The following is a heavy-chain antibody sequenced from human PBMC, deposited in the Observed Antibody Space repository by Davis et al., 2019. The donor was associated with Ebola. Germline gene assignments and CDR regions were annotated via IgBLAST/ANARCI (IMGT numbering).Heavy chain of an antibody. D-gene: IGHD6-6*01. CDR1: GFTFNNYG. Sequence: GESLKISCAASGFTFNNYGMHWVRQAPGKGLEWVAVISYDGSNKYYTDSVKGRFTISRDNSKNTLYLQMNSLRAEDTAVYYCARDPVAARPGEFDYWGQGTLVTVSS. J-gene: IGHJ4*02. CDR2: ISYDGSNK. CDR3: ARDPVAARPGEFDY. V-gene: IGHV3-30*19.